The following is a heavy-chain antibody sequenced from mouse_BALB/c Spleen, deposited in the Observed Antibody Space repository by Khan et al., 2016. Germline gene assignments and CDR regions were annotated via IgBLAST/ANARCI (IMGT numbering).Heavy chain of an antibody. Sequence: EVELVESGGGLVKPGGSLKLSCAASGFTFSDYYMYWVRQTPEKRLEWVATISDGSTYTYYLDSVKGRFTLSREAAKNNLYLQMSSLKSEDSALYYCARDTMTQGYAMDYWGQGTSVTVSS. CDR2: ISDGSTYT. J-gene: IGHJ4*01. CDR1: GFTFSDYY. V-gene: IGHV5-4*02. D-gene: IGHD2-4*01. CDR3: ARDTMTQGYAMDY.